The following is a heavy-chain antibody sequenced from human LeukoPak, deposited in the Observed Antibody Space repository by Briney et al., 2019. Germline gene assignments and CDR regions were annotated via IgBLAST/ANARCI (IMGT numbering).Heavy chain of an antibody. Sequence: ASVKVSCKASGYTFTGYYMHWLRQAPGQGLEWMGWINTNTGNPTYAQGFTGRFVFSLDTSVSTAYLQISSLKAEDTAVYYCARVGPLNGDYPDYWGQGTLVTVSS. D-gene: IGHD4-17*01. J-gene: IGHJ4*02. CDR1: GYTFTGYY. V-gene: IGHV7-4-1*02. CDR2: INTNTGNP. CDR3: ARVGPLNGDYPDY.